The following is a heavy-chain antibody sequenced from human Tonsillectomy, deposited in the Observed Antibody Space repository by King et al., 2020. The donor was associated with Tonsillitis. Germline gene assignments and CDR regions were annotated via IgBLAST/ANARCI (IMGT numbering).Heavy chain of an antibody. CDR2: ISSDGSNQ. CDR1: GFTFSNSG. J-gene: IGHJ6*02. V-gene: IGHV3-30*18. CDR3: AKDRGRHLRITRRFRTQDYYYAMDV. D-gene: IGHD3-3*01. Sequence: QLVQSGGGVVQPGRSLRLSCAASGFTFSNSGMHWVRQAPGKGLEWVALISSDGSNQYYADSVKGRFTISRDNSKNTLYLQMNSLRAEDTAVYYCAKDRGRHLRITRRFRTQDYYYAMDVWGQGTTVTVSS.